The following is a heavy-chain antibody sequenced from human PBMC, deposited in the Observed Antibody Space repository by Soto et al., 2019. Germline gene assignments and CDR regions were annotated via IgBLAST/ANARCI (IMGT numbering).Heavy chain of an antibody. V-gene: IGHV3-33*01. CDR1: GFTFSNNG. CDR2: IWSDGNNK. Sequence: GGSPRLSCAASGFTFSNNGMHWVRQAPGKGLEWVAVIWSDGNNKYSADSVKSRFTISRDNSKNTLYLQMNSLRAEDTAVYYCARGSSSSGIQGMDVWGQGTTVTVSS. CDR3: ARGSSSSGIQGMDV. D-gene: IGHD6-6*01. J-gene: IGHJ6*02.